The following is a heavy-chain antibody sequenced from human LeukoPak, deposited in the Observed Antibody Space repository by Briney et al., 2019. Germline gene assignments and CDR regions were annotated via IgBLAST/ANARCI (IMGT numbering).Heavy chain of an antibody. D-gene: IGHD6-13*01. CDR2: IYPDDSNT. V-gene: IGHV5-51*01. CDR3: ARLSSSSWYVGY. Sequence: GESLKISCKASGYNFPTFWIAWVRQMPGKGLEWMGIIYPDDSNTRYSPSFQGQVTISADKSISTAYLQWSSLKASDTAMYYCARLSSSSWYVGYWGQGTLVTISS. CDR1: GYNFPTFW. J-gene: IGHJ4*02.